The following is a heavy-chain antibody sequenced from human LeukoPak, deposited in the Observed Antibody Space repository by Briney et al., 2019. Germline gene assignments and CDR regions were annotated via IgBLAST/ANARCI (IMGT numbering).Heavy chain of an antibody. D-gene: IGHD3-3*01. J-gene: IGHJ6*03. CDR1: GGTFSSYA. CDR3: ARGSPDTIFGVVNYYYYYYMDV. V-gene: IGHV1-69*05. Sequence: SVKVSCKASGGTFSSYAISWVRQAPGQGLEWMGGIIPIFGTANYAQKFQGRVTITTDESTSTAYMELSSLRSEDTAVYYCARGSPDTIFGVVNYYYYYYMDVWGKGTTVTVSS. CDR2: IIPIFGTA.